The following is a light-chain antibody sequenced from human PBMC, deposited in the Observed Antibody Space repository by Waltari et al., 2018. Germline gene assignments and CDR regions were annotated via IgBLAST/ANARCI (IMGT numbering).Light chain of an antibody. J-gene: IGLJ3*02. CDR1: SSNIGNKY. CDR2: ENN. Sequence: QAVLTQPPSVSAAPGQKVTISCSGHSSNIGNKYVSWYQQLPGTAPKRRIHENNKRPSGIPDRFSGSESDTSATLAITGLQTGDEADYYCGACDSSLNAWVFGGGTKVPVL. CDR3: GACDSSLNAWV. V-gene: IGLV1-51*02.